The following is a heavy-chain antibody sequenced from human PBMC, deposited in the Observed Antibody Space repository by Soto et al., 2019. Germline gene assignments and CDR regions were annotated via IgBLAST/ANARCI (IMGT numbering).Heavy chain of an antibody. Sequence: ASVKVSCKASGYTFTSYAMHLVRQAPGQRLEWMGWIDAGNGNTKYSQKFQGRVTITRDTSASTAYMELNSLRAEDMAVYYCARVYSNSFRFYYYYHGMDVWGQGTTVTVSS. V-gene: IGHV1-3*03. CDR3: ARVYSNSFRFYYYYHGMDV. J-gene: IGHJ6*02. CDR2: IDAGNGNT. D-gene: IGHD6-6*01. CDR1: GYTFTSYA.